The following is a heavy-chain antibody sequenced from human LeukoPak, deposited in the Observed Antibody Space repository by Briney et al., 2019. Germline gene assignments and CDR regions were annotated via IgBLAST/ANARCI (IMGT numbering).Heavy chain of an antibody. CDR1: GFTFSSYS. Sequence: TGGSLRLSCAASGFTFSSYSMNWVRQAPGKGLEWVSYISSSSSTIYYADSVKGRFTISRDNAKNSLYLQMNSLRAEDTAVYYCARLESSSSSDYYYYMDVWGKGTTVTVSS. V-gene: IGHV3-48*04. CDR2: ISSSSSTI. CDR3: ARLESSSSSDYYYYMDV. J-gene: IGHJ6*03. D-gene: IGHD6-6*01.